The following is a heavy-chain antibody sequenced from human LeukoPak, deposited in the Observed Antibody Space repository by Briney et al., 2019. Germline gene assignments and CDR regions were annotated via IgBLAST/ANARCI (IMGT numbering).Heavy chain of an antibody. CDR2: IYTSGST. D-gene: IGHD6-13*01. V-gene: IGHV4-4*07. J-gene: IGHJ4*02. CDR1: GDSISNYY. Sequence: SETLSLACIVSGDSISNYYWSWIRQPAGKGLEWIGRIYTSGSTNYNPSLKSRVTMSVDTSKNQFSLKLTSVTAADTAVYYCAREAAAGTFYFDYWGREPWSPSPQ. CDR3: AREAAAGTFYFDY.